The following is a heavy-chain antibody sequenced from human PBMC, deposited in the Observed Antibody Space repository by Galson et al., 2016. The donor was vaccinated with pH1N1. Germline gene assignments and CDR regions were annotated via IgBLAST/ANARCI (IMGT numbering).Heavy chain of an antibody. Sequence: SVKVSCKASGYTFTGHFIHWVRQAPGQGLEWMGRINPNTGSTSFAQKFQGRVTLTRDTSISTAYMDITRLRSDDTAVYYCATLYSRSWFTAFDIWGQGTRVTVSS. CDR2: INPNTGST. V-gene: IGHV1-2*06. D-gene: IGHD6-13*01. J-gene: IGHJ3*02. CDR1: GYTFTGHF. CDR3: ATLYSRSWFTAFDI.